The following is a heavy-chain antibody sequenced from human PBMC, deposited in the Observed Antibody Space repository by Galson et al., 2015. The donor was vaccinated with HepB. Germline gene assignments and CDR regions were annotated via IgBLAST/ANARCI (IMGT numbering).Heavy chain of an antibody. CDR1: GFSLSTSGVG. D-gene: IGHD5-18*01. CDR3: ARFLTTPMDFDY. V-gene: IGHV2-5*05. Sequence: PALVKPTQTLTLTCTFSGFSLSTSGVGVGWIRQPPGEALEWLALIYWDDDKRYGPSLKSRLTITKDTSKNQVVLTMTNMDPVDTATYYCARFLTTPMDFDYWGQGTLVTVSS. J-gene: IGHJ4*02. CDR2: IYWDDDK.